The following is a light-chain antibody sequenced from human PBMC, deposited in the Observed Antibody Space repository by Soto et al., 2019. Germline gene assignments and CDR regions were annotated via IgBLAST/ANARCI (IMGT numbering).Light chain of an antibody. Sequence: EIVLTQSPGTLSLSPGERATLSCRASQIVTSDYLAWYQQKPGQAPRLLIHGASTRASGIPDRFIGSGSGTDFTLTITRLEPEDFAVFHCQQYGRSPATLGQGTKLEIK. CDR3: QQYGRSPAT. CDR2: GAS. J-gene: IGKJ2*01. V-gene: IGKV3-20*01. CDR1: QIVTSDY.